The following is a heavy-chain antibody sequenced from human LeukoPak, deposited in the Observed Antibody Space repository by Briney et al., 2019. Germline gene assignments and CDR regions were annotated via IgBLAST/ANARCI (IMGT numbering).Heavy chain of an antibody. Sequence: ASVKVSCKASGGTFSSYAISWVRQAPGQGLEWMGGIIPIFGTANYAQKFQGRVTITADESTSTAYMELSRLRSDDTAVYYCARLNYGSGSLADYWGQGTLVTVSS. V-gene: IGHV1-69*13. CDR3: ARLNYGSGSLADY. D-gene: IGHD3-10*01. CDR2: IIPIFGTA. CDR1: GGTFSSYA. J-gene: IGHJ4*02.